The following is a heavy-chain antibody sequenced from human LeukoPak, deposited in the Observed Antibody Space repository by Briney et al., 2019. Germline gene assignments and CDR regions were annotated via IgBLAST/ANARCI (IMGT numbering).Heavy chain of an antibody. Sequence: SETLSLTCTVSGDSISNYYWSWIRQPAGKGLEWVGRIYTSGSTNYNPSLKSRVTISVDTSKNQFSLKLTSVTAADTAVYYCARDRELGYWGQGTLVTVSS. CDR2: IYTSGST. J-gene: IGHJ4*02. D-gene: IGHD3-10*01. V-gene: IGHV4-4*07. CDR1: GDSISNYY. CDR3: ARDRELGY.